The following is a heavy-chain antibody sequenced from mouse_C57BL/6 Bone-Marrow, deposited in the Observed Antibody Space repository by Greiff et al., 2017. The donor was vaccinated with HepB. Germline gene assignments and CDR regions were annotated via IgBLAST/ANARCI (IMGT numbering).Heavy chain of an antibody. V-gene: IGHV1-69*01. CDR2: IDPSDSYT. Sequence: QVQLQQPGAELVMPGASVKLSCKASGYTFTSYWMHWVKQRPGQGLEWIGEIDPSDSYTNYNQKFKGKSTLTVDKSSSTAYMQLSSLTSEDSAVYYCARRQPGNVDYWGQGTTLTVAS. J-gene: IGHJ2*01. CDR1: GYTFTSYW. CDR3: ARRQPGNVDY. D-gene: IGHD6-1*01.